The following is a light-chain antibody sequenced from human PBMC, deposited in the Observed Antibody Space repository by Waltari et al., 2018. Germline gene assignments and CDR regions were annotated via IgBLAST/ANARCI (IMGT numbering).Light chain of an antibody. Sequence: EIVLTQSPGTLSLSPGERATLSCRASQSVGRSLAWYQQIPGQAPRLLIYGASSRATCIPDRFSGSGSGTEFSLTISRLEPEDFAVYFCQHYVRLPATFGQGTKVAI. CDR1: QSVGRS. J-gene: IGKJ1*01. V-gene: IGKV3-20*01. CDR2: GAS. CDR3: QHYVRLPAT.